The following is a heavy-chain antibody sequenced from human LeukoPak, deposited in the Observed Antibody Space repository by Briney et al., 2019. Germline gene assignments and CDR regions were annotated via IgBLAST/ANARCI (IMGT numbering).Heavy chain of an antibody. J-gene: IGHJ4*02. CDR2: INPSGDGT. V-gene: IGHV1-46*01. CDR1: GYTFTRDY. D-gene: IGHD2-15*01. CDR3: ARTCCSETSKFDY. Sequence: ASAKVSCKASGYTFTRDYMHWVRQAPGQGLEWMGVINPSGDGTSYAQKFQGRVTMTRNVSTSTVYMELSSLRSEDTAMYYCARTCCSETSKFDYWGQGTLVTVSS.